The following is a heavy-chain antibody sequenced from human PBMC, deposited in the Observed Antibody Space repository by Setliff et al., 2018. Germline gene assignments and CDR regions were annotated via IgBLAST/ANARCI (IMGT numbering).Heavy chain of an antibody. D-gene: IGHD3-10*01. CDR2: ISTNTGNP. J-gene: IGHJ6*03. CDR3: ARASRFGTVKCRGDYYMDV. CDR1: GYTFSSYA. V-gene: IGHV7-4-1*02. Sequence: ASVKVSCKASGYTFSSYAMNWVRQAPGQGLEWMGWISTNTGNPTYAQGFTGRFVFSLDTSVSTAYLQISSLKPEDTAVYYCARASRFGTVKCRGDYYMDVWGKGTTVTVSS.